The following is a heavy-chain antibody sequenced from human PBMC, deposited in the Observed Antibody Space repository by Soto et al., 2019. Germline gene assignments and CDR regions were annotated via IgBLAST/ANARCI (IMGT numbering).Heavy chain of an antibody. J-gene: IGHJ6*02. CDR1: GFTFSSYW. V-gene: IGHV3-74*01. Sequence: GGSLRLSCVASGFTFSSYWMHWVRRTPGQGLVWVSHTDSDGSFTTYADSVKGRFTISRDNAKSTLYLQMNSLRAEDTALYYCAKGRSYYYYYGVDVWGQGTTVTVSS. CDR3: AKGRSYYYYYGVDV. CDR2: TDSDGSFT.